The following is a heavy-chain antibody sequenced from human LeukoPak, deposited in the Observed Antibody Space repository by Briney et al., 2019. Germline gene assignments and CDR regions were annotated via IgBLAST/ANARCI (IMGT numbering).Heavy chain of an antibody. CDR3: TSLTSYYPRIAVAGTYYYYGMDV. CDR1: GFTFGDYA. J-gene: IGHJ6*02. D-gene: IGHD6-19*01. CDR2: IRSKAYGGTT. Sequence: GGSLRLSCTASGFTFGDYAMSWFRQAPGKGLEWVGFIRSKAYGGTTEYAASVKGRFTISRDDSKSIAYLQMNSLKTEDTAVYYCTSLTSYYPRIAVAGTYYYYGMDVWGQGTTVTVSS. V-gene: IGHV3-49*03.